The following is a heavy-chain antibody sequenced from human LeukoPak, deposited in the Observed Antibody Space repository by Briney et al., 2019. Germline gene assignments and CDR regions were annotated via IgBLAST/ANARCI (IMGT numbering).Heavy chain of an antibody. CDR2: IKPDGSEK. CDR3: TRDWTATAMGLIDY. D-gene: IGHD5-18*01. CDR1: GFTFSTYW. Sequence: PGGSLRLSCVASGFTFSTYWVSGVRQAPGKGLEWVANIKPDGSEKNYVDSVKGRFIISRDNAKNSLSLQMNSLRAEDTAVYYCTRDWTATAMGLIDYWGQGTLVTVSS. V-gene: IGHV3-7*01. J-gene: IGHJ4*02.